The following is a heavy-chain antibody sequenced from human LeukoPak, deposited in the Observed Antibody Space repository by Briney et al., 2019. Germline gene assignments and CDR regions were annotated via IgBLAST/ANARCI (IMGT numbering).Heavy chain of an antibody. CDR3: TREESNTTCSDV. CDR2: INPNSGGT. V-gene: IGHV1-2*02. Sequence: ASVRVSCKASGYTFTGYYMHWVRQAPGQGLEWMGWINPNSGGTNYAQKFQGRVTMTRDTSISTAYMELSRLRSDDTAVYYCTREESNTTCSDVWGQGTTVTVSS. J-gene: IGHJ6*01. D-gene: IGHD2-2*01. CDR1: GYTFTGYY.